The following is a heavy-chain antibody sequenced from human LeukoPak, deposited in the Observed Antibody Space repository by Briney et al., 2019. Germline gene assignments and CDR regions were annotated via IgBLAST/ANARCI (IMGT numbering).Heavy chain of an antibody. Sequence: ASAKVSCKASGGTCSSDAISWVRQATGQWLEWMGGSIPIFGTANYAQKFQGRVTITADESTSTAYMELSSLRSEDTAVYYCARDLKGSTIFGVVIPLGGFYGMDVWGQGTTVTVSS. D-gene: IGHD3-3*01. V-gene: IGHV1-69*13. CDR3: ARDLKGSTIFGVVIPLGGFYGMDV. CDR1: GGTCSSDA. J-gene: IGHJ6*02. CDR2: SIPIFGTA.